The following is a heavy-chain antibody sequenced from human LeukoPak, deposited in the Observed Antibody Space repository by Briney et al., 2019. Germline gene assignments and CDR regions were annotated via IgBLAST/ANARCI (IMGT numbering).Heavy chain of an antibody. CDR1: GGTFSSYA. J-gene: IGHJ3*02. V-gene: IGHV1-69*05. CDR2: IIPIFGTA. CDR3: ARAESYYYDSSGGKTDAFDI. Sequence: SVKVSCKASGGTFSSYAISWVRQAPGQGLEWMGGIIPIFGTANYAQKFQGRVTITTDESTSTAYMELSSLRSEDTAVYYCARAESYYYDSSGGKTDAFDIWGQGTMVTVSS. D-gene: IGHD3-22*01.